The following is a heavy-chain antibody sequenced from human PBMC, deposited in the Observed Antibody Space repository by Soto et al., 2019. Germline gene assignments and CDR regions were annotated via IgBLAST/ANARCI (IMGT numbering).Heavy chain of an antibody. V-gene: IGHV3-30*04. CDR1: GFSFRNYA. Sequence: VQLVDSGGVVVQPGGSLRLSCAAYGFSFRNYAMHWVRQVPGKGLEWVALISSDGSNKYYADFVKGRFTISRDNSQNTPYLQMNTLRAEDTAVYFCAKVPHRPSYFDYWGQGTLVTVSS. CDR2: ISSDGSNK. D-gene: IGHD6-6*01. J-gene: IGHJ4*02. CDR3: AKVPHRPSYFDY.